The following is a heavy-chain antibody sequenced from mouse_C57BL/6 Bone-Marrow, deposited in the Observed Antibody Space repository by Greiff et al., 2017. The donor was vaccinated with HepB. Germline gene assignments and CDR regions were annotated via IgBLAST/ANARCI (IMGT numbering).Heavy chain of an antibody. CDR1: GYTFTSYG. CDR2: IYPRSGNT. CDR3: ARSGHYGSSYGGFAY. D-gene: IGHD1-1*01. Sequence: QVQLKESGAELARPGASVKLSCKASGYTFTSYGISWVKQRTGQGLEWIGEIYPRSGNTYYNEKFKGKATLTADKSSSTAYMELRSLTSEDSAVYFCARSGHYGSSYGGFAYWGQGTLVTVSA. J-gene: IGHJ3*01. V-gene: IGHV1-81*01.